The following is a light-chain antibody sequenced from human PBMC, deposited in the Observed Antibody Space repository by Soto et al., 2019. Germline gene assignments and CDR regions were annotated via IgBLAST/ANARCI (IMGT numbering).Light chain of an antibody. J-gene: IGKJ4*01. CDR1: QSVSSN. CDR2: DTS. Sequence: ETGMTQSPVTLSVSPGERATLSCRASQSVSSNLAWYQQKPGQAPRLLIYDTSTRATGIPARFSGSGSGTEFTLTISSLQSEDFAVYYCQQYNNWPPLTFGGGTKVEIK. V-gene: IGKV3-15*01. CDR3: QQYNNWPPLT.